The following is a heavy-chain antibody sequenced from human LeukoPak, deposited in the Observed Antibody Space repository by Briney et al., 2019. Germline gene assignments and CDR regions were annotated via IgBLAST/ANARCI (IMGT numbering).Heavy chain of an antibody. CDR3: ARCGAEIDAFDI. V-gene: IGHV1-18*01. CDR1: VYTFTTYG. CDR2: ISAYNGNT. D-gene: IGHD4-17*01. Sequence: ASVKVSCKASVYTFTTYGISWVRQAPGQGLEWMGWISAYNGNTNYAQKLQGRVTMTTDTSTSTAYMELRSLRSDDTAVYYCARCGAEIDAFDIWGQGTMVTVSS. J-gene: IGHJ3*02.